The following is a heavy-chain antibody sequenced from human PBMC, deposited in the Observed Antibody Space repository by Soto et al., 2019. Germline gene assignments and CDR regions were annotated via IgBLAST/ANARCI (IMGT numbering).Heavy chain of an antibody. CDR1: GFTFSSYA. V-gene: IGHV3-30-3*01. J-gene: IGHJ4*02. CDR2: ISYDGSNK. CDR3: ARERDILEWLFDFDY. D-gene: IGHD3-3*01. Sequence: LRLSCAASGFTFSSYAMHWVRQAPGKGLEWVAVISYDGSNKYYADSVKGRFTISRDNSKNTLYLQMNSLRAEDTAVYYCARERDILEWLFDFDYWGQGTLVTVSS.